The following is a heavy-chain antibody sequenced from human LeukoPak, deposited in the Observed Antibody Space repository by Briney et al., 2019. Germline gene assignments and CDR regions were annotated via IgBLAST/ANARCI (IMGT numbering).Heavy chain of an antibody. V-gene: IGHV4-38-2*02. Sequence: SETLSLTCVVSGFSVSSGYYWGWIRQSPGKGLEWIASVYHTGTTYYNPSLKSRASISVNMSKNHVSLRLTSVTAADTAMYYCTRDEYGAADWGQGILVTVSS. J-gene: IGHJ4*02. D-gene: IGHD4-17*01. CDR1: GFSVSSGYY. CDR2: VYHTGTT. CDR3: TRDEYGAAD.